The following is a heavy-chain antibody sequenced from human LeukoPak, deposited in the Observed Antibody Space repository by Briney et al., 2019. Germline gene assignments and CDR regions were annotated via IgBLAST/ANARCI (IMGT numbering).Heavy chain of an antibody. V-gene: IGHV1-18*01. J-gene: IGHJ5*02. CDR1: GYTFTSYG. CDR2: ISAYNGNT. D-gene: IGHD6-19*01. CDR3: GRWAVAGLGWFDP. Sequence: GASVKVSCKASGYTFTSYGISWVRQAPGQGLEWMGWISAYNGNTNYAQKLQGRVTMTTDTSTTTAYLQLRSLRSYDWAGYYWGRWAVAGLGWFDPWGQGTLVTVSS.